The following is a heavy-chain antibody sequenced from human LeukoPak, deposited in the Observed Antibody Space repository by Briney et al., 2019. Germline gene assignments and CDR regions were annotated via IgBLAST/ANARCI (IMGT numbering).Heavy chain of an antibody. J-gene: IGHJ4*02. D-gene: IGHD3-3*01. V-gene: IGHV1-46*01. CDR2: INPSGGST. CDR1: GYTFTSYY. Sequence: GASVKVSCKASGYTFTSYYMHWVRQAPGQGPEWMGIINPSGGSTSYAQKFQGRVTMTRDMSTSTVYMELSSLRSEDTAVYYCALGSGVTEPFDYWGQGTLVTVSS. CDR3: ALGSGVTEPFDY.